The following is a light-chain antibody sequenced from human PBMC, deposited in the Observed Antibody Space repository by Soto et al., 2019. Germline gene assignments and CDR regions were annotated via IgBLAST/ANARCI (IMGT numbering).Light chain of an antibody. CDR2: AES. CDR3: QKYNSAPHT. CDR1: QGISNY. V-gene: IGKV1-27*01. J-gene: IGKJ1*01. Sequence: IQMTQSPSSLSASVGDRVTITSRARQGISNYFAWYQHKPGKVPKLLIYAESPLQSGVPSRFSGSGSGTDFTLTISSLHPEDVATYYCQKYNSAPHTFGQGTKVEIK.